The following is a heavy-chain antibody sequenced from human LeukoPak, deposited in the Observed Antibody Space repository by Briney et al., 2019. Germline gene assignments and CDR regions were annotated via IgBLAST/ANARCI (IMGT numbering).Heavy chain of an antibody. V-gene: IGHV5-51*01. D-gene: IGHD2/OR15-2a*01. J-gene: IGHJ5*02. Sequence: GESLKISCKGSGYSFTSYWIGWVRQMPGKGLEWMGIIYPGDYDTRYSPSFQGQVTISADKSISTAYLQWSSLKASDTAMYYCARCTKYCSSTTWFDPWGQGTLVTVSS. CDR3: ARCTKYCSSTTWFDP. CDR2: IYPGDYDT. CDR1: GYSFTSYW.